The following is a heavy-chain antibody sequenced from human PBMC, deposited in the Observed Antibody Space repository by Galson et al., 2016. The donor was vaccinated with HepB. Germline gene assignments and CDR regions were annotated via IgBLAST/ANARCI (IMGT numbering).Heavy chain of an antibody. Sequence: SLRLSCAVSGFPLSDCWMSWVRQAPGEGLEWVANINQDGTVKQYLDSVKGRFTVSRDNAKNSVYLQLSSLRAEDSAIYYCARTYIGIVGACDYWGRGTLVTVSS. V-gene: IGHV3-7*01. D-gene: IGHD1-26*01. J-gene: IGHJ4*02. CDR2: INQDGTVK. CDR3: ARTYIGIVGACDY. CDR1: GFPLSDCW.